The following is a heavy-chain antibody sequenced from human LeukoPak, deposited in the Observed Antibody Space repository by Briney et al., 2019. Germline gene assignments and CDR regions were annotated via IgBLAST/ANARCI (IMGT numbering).Heavy chain of an antibody. D-gene: IGHD3-22*01. V-gene: IGHV4-61*08. CDR2: IYYSGST. Sequence: LETLSLTCAVSGGSISSGGYSWSWIRQPPGKGLEWIGYIYYSGSTNYNPSLKSRVTISVDTSKNQFSLKLSSVTAADTAVYYCASWDYYDSSGYYSFWGQGTLVTVSS. CDR1: GGSISSGGYS. J-gene: IGHJ4*02. CDR3: ASWDYYDSSGYYSF.